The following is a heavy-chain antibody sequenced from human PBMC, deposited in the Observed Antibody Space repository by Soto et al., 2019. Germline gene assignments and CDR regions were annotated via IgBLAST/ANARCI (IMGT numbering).Heavy chain of an antibody. CDR1: GFIFDDFA. CDR3: ARDTDSDTWNDPFDY. Sequence: DVQLVESGGGLVQPGRSPRLSCAASGFIFDDFAMHWVRQAPGKGLEWVSGISWSSGSTDYAASVKGRFIISRDNARNSLYLQMNSLRPEDTALYYCARDTDSDTWNDPFDYWGQGALVIVS. V-gene: IGHV3-9*01. CDR2: ISWSSGST. D-gene: IGHD1-1*01. J-gene: IGHJ4*02.